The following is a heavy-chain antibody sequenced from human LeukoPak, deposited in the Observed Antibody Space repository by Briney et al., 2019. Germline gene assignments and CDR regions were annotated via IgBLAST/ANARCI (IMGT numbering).Heavy chain of an antibody. V-gene: IGHV3-74*01. J-gene: IGHJ4*02. CDR3: ARGPNSNWSGLDF. CDR2: ISPTGSTT. D-gene: IGHD6-6*01. Sequence: GGSLRLSCAASGFTFSSYAMSWVRQAPGKGLVWVSRISPTGSTTSYADSVKGRFTVSRDNAKNTLYLQVNNLRAEDTAVYYCARGPNSNWSGLDFWGQGTLLTVSS. CDR1: GFTFSSYA.